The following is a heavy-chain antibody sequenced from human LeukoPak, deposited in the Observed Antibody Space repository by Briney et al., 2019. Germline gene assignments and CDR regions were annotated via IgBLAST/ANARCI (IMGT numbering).Heavy chain of an antibody. J-gene: IGHJ5*02. V-gene: IGHV3-23*01. CDR2: ISGSGGST. Sequence: GGSLRLSCAASGFTFSSYAMSWVRQAPGKGLEWVSAISGSGGSTYYADSVKGRFTISRDNPKNTLYLQMNSLRAEDTAVYYCAKDGIQLWFNWFDPWGQGTLVTVSS. D-gene: IGHD5-18*01. CDR1: GFTFSSYA. CDR3: AKDGIQLWFNWFDP.